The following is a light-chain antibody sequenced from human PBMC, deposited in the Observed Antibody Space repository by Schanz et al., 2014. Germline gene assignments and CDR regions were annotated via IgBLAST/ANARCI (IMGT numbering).Light chain of an antibody. CDR3: QQYDSPPLT. V-gene: IGKV3-15*01. CDR1: QTISNN. J-gene: IGKJ4*01. CDR2: GAS. Sequence: EVVMTQSPDTLSVSPGERATLSCRASQTISNNLAWYQQKPGQAPRLLIFGASTRATGIPARFSGSGSGTDFTLTISRLGPEDFAVYYCQQYDSPPLTFGGGTKVEIK.